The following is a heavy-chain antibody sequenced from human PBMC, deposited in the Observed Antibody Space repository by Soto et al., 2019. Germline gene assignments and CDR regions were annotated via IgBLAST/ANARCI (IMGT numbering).Heavy chain of an antibody. J-gene: IGHJ4*02. CDR1: GFTFSSYA. D-gene: IGHD2-15*01. V-gene: IGHV3-30-3*01. CDR2: ISYDGSNK. Sequence: QVQLVESGGGVVQPGRSLRLSCAASGFTFSSYAMHWVRQAPGKGLEWVAVISYDGSNKYYADSVKGRFTISRDNSKNTLYLQMNSLRAEDTAVYYCARVGYCSGGSCTDVHYYFDYWGQGSLVTVSS. CDR3: ARVGYCSGGSCTDVHYYFDY.